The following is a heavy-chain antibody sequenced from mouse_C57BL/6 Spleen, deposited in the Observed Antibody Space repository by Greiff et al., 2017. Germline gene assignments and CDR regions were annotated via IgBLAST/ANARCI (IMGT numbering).Heavy chain of an antibody. D-gene: IGHD1-1*01. V-gene: IGHV1-78*01. J-gene: IGHJ3*01. Sequence: QVQLQQPDAELVKPGASVKISCKVSGYTFTDHTIHWMKQRPEQGLEWIGYIYPRDGSTKYNEKFKGKATLTADKSSSTAYMQLNSLTSEDSAVYFCAVPYYYGSSRAWFAYWGQGTLVTVSA. CDR1: GYTFTDHT. CDR2: IYPRDGST. CDR3: AVPYYYGSSRAWFAY.